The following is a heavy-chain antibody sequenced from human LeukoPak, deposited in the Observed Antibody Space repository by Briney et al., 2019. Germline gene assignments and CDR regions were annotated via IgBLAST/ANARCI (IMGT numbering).Heavy chain of an antibody. CDR1: GFTVSSNY. CDR2: IYSGGTT. V-gene: IGHV3-66*01. J-gene: IGHJ3*02. D-gene: IGHD7-27*01. Sequence: GGSLRLSCAASGFTVSSNYMSWVRQAPGKGLEWVSVIYSGGTTYYADSVKGRFTISRDNSKKTLYLQMNSLRAEDTAVYYCARETGDDAFDIWGQGTMVTVSS. CDR3: ARETGDDAFDI.